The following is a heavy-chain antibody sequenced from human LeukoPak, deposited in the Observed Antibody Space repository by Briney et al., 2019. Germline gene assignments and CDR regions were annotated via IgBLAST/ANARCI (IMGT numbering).Heavy chain of an antibody. Sequence: PGGSLRLSCAASGFTFSSYAMSWVRQAPGKGLEWIGYIYYSGSTNYNPSLKSRVTISVDTSKNQFSLKLSSVTAADTAVYYCAREGYDPLWGQGTLVTVSS. CDR2: IYYSGST. D-gene: IGHD3-3*01. CDR3: AREGYDPL. CDR1: GFTFSSYA. J-gene: IGHJ4*02. V-gene: IGHV4-59*01.